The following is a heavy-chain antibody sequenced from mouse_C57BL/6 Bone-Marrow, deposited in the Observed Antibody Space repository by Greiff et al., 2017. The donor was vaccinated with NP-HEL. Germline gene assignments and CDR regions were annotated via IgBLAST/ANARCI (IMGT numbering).Heavy chain of an antibody. V-gene: IGHV1-4*01. CDR3: ARRGSSFYWYFDV. Sequence: VKLLESGAELARPGASVKMSCKASGYTFTSYTMHWVKQRPGQGLEWIGYINPSSGYTKYNQKFKDKATLTADKSSSTAYMQLSSLTSEDSAVYYCARRGSSFYWYFDVWGTGTTVTVSS. CDR1: GYTFTSYT. CDR2: INPSSGYT. D-gene: IGHD1-1*01. J-gene: IGHJ1*03.